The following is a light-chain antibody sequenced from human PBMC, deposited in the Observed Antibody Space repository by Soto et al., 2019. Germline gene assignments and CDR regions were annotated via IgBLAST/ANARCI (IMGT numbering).Light chain of an antibody. CDR1: SSNIGAGYD. J-gene: IGLJ3*02. V-gene: IGLV1-40*01. CDR3: QSFDSSPNGFWV. Sequence: QSVLTQPPSVSGAPGQRVTISCTGSSSNIGAGYDVHWYQQLPGTAPKLLIYGNSNRPSGVPDRFSGSKSGTSASLAITGLQAEDEADDYCQSFDSSPNGFWVFGGGTKLTVL. CDR2: GNS.